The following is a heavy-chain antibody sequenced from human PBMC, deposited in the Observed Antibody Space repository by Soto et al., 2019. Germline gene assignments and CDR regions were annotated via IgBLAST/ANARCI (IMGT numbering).Heavy chain of an antibody. D-gene: IGHD2-2*01. J-gene: IGHJ4*02. V-gene: IGHV4-31*03. CDR1: GASVNSGAHY. CDR3: ARVKSASWLDY. CDR2: IYYSWDT. Sequence: QVQLQESGPGLVKPSQTLSLTCTVSGASVNSGAHYWSWLRQRPGKGLEWIGFIYYSWDTQYNPSLKGRVTISLDMSKNQFSLKLNSVTAADTARYYCARVKSASWLDYWGQGTLVTVSS.